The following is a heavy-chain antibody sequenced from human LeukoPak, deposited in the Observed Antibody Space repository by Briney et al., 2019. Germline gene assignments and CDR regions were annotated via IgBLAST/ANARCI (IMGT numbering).Heavy chain of an antibody. D-gene: IGHD1-26*01. CDR3: ARERGSYHYYYYYYMDV. CDR2: IRYDGSNK. Sequence: PGGSLRLSCAASGFTFSSYGMHWVRQAPGKGLEWVAFIRYDGSNKYYADSVKGRFTISRDNSKNTLYLQMNSLRAEDTAVYYCARERGSYHYYYYYYMDVWGKGTTVTVSS. CDR1: GFTFSSYG. V-gene: IGHV3-30*02. J-gene: IGHJ6*03.